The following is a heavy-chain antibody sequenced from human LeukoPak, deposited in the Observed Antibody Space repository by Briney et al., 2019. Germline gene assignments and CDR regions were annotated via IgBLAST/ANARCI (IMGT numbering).Heavy chain of an antibody. CDR2: IYSGGST. D-gene: IGHD2-8*01. J-gene: IGHJ4*02. CDR3: AGDSAYAFDY. CDR1: GFTVSSNY. Sequence: GGSLRLSCAASGFTVSSNYMSWVRQAPGKGLEWVSVIYSGGSTYYADSVKGRITIYRDNSKNTLYLQMNSLRAEDTAVYYCAGDSAYAFDYWGQGILVTVSS. V-gene: IGHV3-66*01.